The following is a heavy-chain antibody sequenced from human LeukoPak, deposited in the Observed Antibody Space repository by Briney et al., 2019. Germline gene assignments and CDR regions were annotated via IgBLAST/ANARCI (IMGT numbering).Heavy chain of an antibody. CDR1: GFTFSSYW. CDR2: INSDGSST. D-gene: IGHD2-15*01. J-gene: IGHJ4*02. CDR3: AREEERYCSDF. Sequence: GGSLRLSCAASGFTFSSYWMHWVRQAPGEGLVWVSRINSDGSSTSYADSVKGRFTISRDKAKNTLYLQMNSLRAEHTAVYYCAREEERYCSDFWGQGPLVTVSS. V-gene: IGHV3-74*01.